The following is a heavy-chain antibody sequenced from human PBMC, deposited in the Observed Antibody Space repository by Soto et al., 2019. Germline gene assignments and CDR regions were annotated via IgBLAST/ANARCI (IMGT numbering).Heavy chain of an antibody. Sequence: VKGSRKTSVYTYTVYRIGWVRLAHGQGLEWMGWISAYNGNTNYAQKLQGRVTMTTDTSTSTAYMELRSLRSDDTAVYYCARDSPTSSSLLPFDYWGQGTLVTVSS. J-gene: IGHJ4*02. CDR2: ISAYNGNT. V-gene: IGHV1-18*01. CDR1: VYTYTVYR. CDR3: ARDSPTSSSLLPFDY. D-gene: IGHD6-13*01.